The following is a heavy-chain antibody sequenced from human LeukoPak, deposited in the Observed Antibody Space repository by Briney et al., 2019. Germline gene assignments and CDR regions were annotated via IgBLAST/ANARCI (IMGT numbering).Heavy chain of an antibody. CDR1: GFTFSNYG. CDR3: AKDQQLEPFHY. CDR2: MQYDGSDK. Sequence: GGSLRLSCAASGFTFSNYGMHWVRQAPGKGLEWVAFMQYDGSDKFFADSVKGRYTISRDNSKNTLYLQMNSLRAEDTAVYYCAKDQQLEPFHYWGQGTLVTVSS. D-gene: IGHD1-1*01. V-gene: IGHV3-30*02. J-gene: IGHJ4*02.